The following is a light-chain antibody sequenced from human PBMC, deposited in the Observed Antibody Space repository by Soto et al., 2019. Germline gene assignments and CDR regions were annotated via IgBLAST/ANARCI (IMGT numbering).Light chain of an antibody. J-gene: IGKJ1*01. CDR1: QAISNY. CDR2: ATS. Sequence: IQMTQSPSSLSASVGDRVAITCRASQAISNYLAWYQQKPGRVPELLIYATSTLQSGVPSRFSGSGSGTDFTLTISSLQPEDVATYYCQKYNTARWTFGQGTKVDIK. V-gene: IGKV1-27*01. CDR3: QKYNTARWT.